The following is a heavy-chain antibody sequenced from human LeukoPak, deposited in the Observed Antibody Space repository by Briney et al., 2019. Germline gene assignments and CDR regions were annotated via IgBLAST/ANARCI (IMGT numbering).Heavy chain of an antibody. CDR1: GYTFTSYY. J-gene: IGHJ4*02. D-gene: IGHD6-19*01. CDR2: INPSGGST. V-gene: IGHV1-46*01. Sequence: ASVKVSCKASGYTFTSYYMHWVRQAPGQGLEWMGIINPSGGSTSCAQKFQGRVTMTRDTSTSTVYMELSSLRSEDTAVYYCARDKSAVAGTGGFDYWGQGTLVTVSS. CDR3: ARDKSAVAGTGGFDY.